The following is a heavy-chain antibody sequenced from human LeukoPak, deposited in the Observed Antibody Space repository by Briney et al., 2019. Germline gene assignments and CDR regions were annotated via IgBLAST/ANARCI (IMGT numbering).Heavy chain of an antibody. V-gene: IGHV3-23*01. CDR3: ARDPNGDYVGVFDM. D-gene: IGHD4-17*01. CDR1: GFTFSDYA. Sequence: PGGSLRLSCTASGFTFSDYAMRWVRQSPGKGPEWGAATRGGGHGPFYADSVRGGFTISTDNSKYTLFLQMDSLRAEDTAVYYCARDPNGDYVGVFDMWGPGTMVTVSS. CDR2: TRGGGHGP. J-gene: IGHJ3*02.